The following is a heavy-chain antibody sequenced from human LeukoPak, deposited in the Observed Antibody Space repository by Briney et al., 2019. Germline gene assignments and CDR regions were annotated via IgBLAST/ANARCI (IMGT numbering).Heavy chain of an antibody. J-gene: IGHJ4*02. CDR3: AKDVSGSYFRRFDY. Sequence: GXSLRLSCAASGFTFDDYAMHWVRQAPGKGLEWVSLISWDGGSTYYADSVKGRFTISRDNSKNSLYLQMNSLRAEDTALYYCAKDVSGSYFRRFDYWGQGTLVTVSS. CDR2: ISWDGGST. V-gene: IGHV3-43D*04. D-gene: IGHD1-26*01. CDR1: GFTFDDYA.